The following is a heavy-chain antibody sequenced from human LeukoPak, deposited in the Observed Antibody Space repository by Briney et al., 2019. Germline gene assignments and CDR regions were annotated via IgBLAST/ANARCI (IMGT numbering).Heavy chain of an antibody. J-gene: IGHJ4*02. D-gene: IGHD2-2*01. CDR2: IFKSGST. V-gene: IGHV4-59*01. CDR3: ALGDCSSTSCYVFDY. Sequence: SETLPLTCTVCSGYIISYYWSCIRHPLPKGLEGIGYIFKSGSTNNNPFLKSRVTISVDTFKNQFFLKLSSVAAADTAEYFCALGDCSSTSCYVFDYWGQGSLVTVSS. CDR1: SGYIISYY.